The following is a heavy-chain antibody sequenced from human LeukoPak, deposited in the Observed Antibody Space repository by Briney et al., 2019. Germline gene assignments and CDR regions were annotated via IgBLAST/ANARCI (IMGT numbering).Heavy chain of an antibody. D-gene: IGHD2-15*01. CDR3: AKDLSGVSFDAFDI. Sequence: GGSLRLSCAASGFTFDDYAMHWVRQAPGKGLEWVTGISWNSGSIGYADSVKGRFTISRDNAKNSLYLQMNSLRAEDTALYYCAKDLSGVSFDAFDIWGQGTMVTVSS. CDR2: ISWNSGSI. V-gene: IGHV3-9*01. J-gene: IGHJ3*02. CDR1: GFTFDDYA.